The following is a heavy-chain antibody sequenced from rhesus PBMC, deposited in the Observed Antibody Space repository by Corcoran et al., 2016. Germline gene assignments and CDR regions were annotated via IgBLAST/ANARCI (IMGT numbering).Heavy chain of an antibody. V-gene: IGHV4-80*01. Sequence: QVQLQESGPGLVKPSETLSLTCTVSGASISSNWWSWIRKPPGKGLVWIGEINGNSGSTNYNPSLKSRVTISKDASKNQFSLKLSSVTAADTAVYYCARDPDNIHDAFDFWGQGLRVTVSS. CDR1: GASISSNW. D-gene: IGHD2-15*01. J-gene: IGHJ3*01. CDR2: INGNSGST. CDR3: ARDPDNIHDAFDF.